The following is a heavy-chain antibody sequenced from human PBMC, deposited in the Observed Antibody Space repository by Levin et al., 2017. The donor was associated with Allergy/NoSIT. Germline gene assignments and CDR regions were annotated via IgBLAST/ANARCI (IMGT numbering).Heavy chain of an antibody. CDR2: IYYSGST. D-gene: IGHD5-12*01. CDR1: GGSISSSSYY. Sequence: KTSETLSLTCTVSGGSISSSSYYWGWIRQPPGKGLEWIGSIYYSGSTYYNPSLNSRVTISVDTSKNQFSLKLSSVTAADTAVYYCARGLIIVAKTGGFDYWGQGTLVTVSS. J-gene: IGHJ4*02. CDR3: ARGLIIVAKTGGFDY. V-gene: IGHV4-39*01.